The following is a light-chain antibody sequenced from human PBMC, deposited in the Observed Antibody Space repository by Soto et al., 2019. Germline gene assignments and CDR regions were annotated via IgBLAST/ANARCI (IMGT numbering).Light chain of an antibody. CDR1: QRVAKF. CDR3: QQRTNWPLT. J-gene: IGKJ4*01. CDR2: DAS. V-gene: IGKV3-11*01. Sequence: EIVLTQSPDTLSLSPGERATLSCRASQRVAKFVAWYQQKGGQPPRLLIFDASTRASGVPGRFNGSGSGTAFPLTISSLEPEDSAVYYCQQRTNWPLTFGGGTKVEVK.